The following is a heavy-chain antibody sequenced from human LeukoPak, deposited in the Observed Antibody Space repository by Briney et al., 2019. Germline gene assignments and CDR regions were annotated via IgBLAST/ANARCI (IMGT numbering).Heavy chain of an antibody. CDR1: GFTFSSYS. CDR2: ISSSSSYI. Sequence: PGRSLRLSCAASGFTFSSYSMNWVRQAPGKGLEWVSSISSSSSYIYYADSVKGRFTISRDNAKNSLYLQMNSLRAEDTAVYYCARSGDYSDAFDIWGQGTMVTVSS. CDR3: ARSGDYSDAFDI. V-gene: IGHV3-21*01. J-gene: IGHJ3*02. D-gene: IGHD3-10*01.